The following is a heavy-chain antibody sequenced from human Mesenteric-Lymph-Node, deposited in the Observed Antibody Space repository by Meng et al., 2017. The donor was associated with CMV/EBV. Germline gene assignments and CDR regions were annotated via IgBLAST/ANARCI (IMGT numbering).Heavy chain of an antibody. J-gene: IGHJ4*02. CDR2: IKQDGSEK. Sequence: GESLKISCAASGFTFSSYWMSWVRQAPGKGLEWVANIKQDGSEKYYVDSVKGRFTFSRDNANNSLYLQMNSLRAEDTAVYYCARQRGGYCSGTDCYSLQATLDYWGQGTLVTVSS. V-gene: IGHV3-7*01. CDR3: ARQRGGYCSGTDCYSLQATLDY. D-gene: IGHD2-2*01. CDR1: GFTFSSYW.